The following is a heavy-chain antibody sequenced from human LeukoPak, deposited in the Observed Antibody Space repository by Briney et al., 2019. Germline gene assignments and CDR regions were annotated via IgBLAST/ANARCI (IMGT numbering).Heavy chain of an antibody. Sequence: PSETLSLTCTVSGGSISSGGYYWSWIRQPPGKGLEWIGEINHSGSTNYNPSLKSRVTISVDTSKNQFSLKLSSVTAADTAVYYCARVQLWFGTRTFVYWGQGTLVTVSS. CDR2: INHSGST. J-gene: IGHJ4*02. CDR1: GGSISSGGYY. V-gene: IGHV4-39*07. D-gene: IGHD3-10*01. CDR3: ARVQLWFGTRTFVY.